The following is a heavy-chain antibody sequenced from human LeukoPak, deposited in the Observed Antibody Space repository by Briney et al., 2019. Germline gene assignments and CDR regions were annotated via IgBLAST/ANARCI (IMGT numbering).Heavy chain of an antibody. CDR1: GYSFASYW. V-gene: IGHV5-51*01. D-gene: IGHD1-20*01. CDR2: IHPNDAST. J-gene: IGHJ4*02. CDR3: ARHNNWAFDY. Sequence: GESLRISCKASGYSFASYWIGWVRQTSGKGLEWMAIIHPNDASTIYSPSFQGQVTISADRSITTAYLQWNTLQASDTAIYYCARHNNWAFDYWDRGTLLTVSS.